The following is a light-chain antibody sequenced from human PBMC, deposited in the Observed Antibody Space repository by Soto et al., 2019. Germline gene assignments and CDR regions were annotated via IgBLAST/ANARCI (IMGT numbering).Light chain of an antibody. CDR2: DAS. Sequence: EIVLTQSPATLSLSPGDRATLSCRASQSVSSYLAWYQQKPGQAPRLLIYDASNRATGIPARFSGSGSGTDFTLTISSLEPEDSAVYYCQQRNNWSWTFGQGTKVEIK. J-gene: IGKJ1*01. V-gene: IGKV3-11*01. CDR3: QQRNNWSWT. CDR1: QSVSSY.